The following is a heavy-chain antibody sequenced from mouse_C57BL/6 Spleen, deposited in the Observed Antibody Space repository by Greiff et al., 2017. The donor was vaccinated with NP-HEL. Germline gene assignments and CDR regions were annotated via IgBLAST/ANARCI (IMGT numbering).Heavy chain of an antibody. J-gene: IGHJ4*01. CDR3: ASARGITGTYAMDY. V-gene: IGHV1-52*01. D-gene: IGHD4-1*01. CDR2: IDPSDSET. CDR1: GYTFTSYW. Sequence: VQLQQSGAELVRPGSSVKLSCKASGYTFTSYWMHWVKQRPIQGLEWIGNIDPSDSETHYNQKFKDKATLTVDKSSSTAYMQLSSLTSEDSAVYYCASARGITGTYAMDYWGQGTSVTVSS.